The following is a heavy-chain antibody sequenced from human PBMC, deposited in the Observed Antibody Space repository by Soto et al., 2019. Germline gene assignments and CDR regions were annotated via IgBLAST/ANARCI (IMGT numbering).Heavy chain of an antibody. V-gene: IGHV4-61*01. J-gene: IGHJ4*02. D-gene: IGHD3-3*01. CDR3: ARVRKKYYDFWSGYSGFDY. Sequence: QVQLQESGPGLVKPSETLSLTCTVSGGSVSSGSYYWSWIRQPPGKGLEWIGYIYYSGSTNYNPSLKCRVTISVDTSKNQFSLKLSSVTAADTAVYYCARVRKKYYDFWSGYSGFDYWGQGTLATVSS. CDR1: GGSVSSGSYY. CDR2: IYYSGST.